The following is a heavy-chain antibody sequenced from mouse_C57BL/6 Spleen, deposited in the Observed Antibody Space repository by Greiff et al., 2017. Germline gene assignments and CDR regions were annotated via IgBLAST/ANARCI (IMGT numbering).Heavy chain of an antibody. V-gene: IGHV10-1*01. CDR1: GFSFNTYA. D-gene: IGHD1-1*01. J-gene: IGHJ4*01. CDR3: VRASSPYYYAMDY. CDR2: IRSKSNNYAT. Sequence: EVQLVESGGGLVQPKGSLKLSCAASGFSFNTYAMNWVRQAPGKGLEWVARIRSKSNNYATYYADSVKDRFTISRDDSESMLYLQMNNLKTEDTAMYYCVRASSPYYYAMDYWGQGTSVTVSS.